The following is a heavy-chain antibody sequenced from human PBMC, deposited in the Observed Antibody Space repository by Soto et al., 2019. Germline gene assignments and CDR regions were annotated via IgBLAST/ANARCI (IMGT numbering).Heavy chain of an antibody. CDR3: ARDSGSYQLDY. D-gene: IGHD1-26*01. V-gene: IGHV1-3*01. CDR2: INAGNGNT. J-gene: IGHJ4*02. Sequence: QVQLVQPGAEAKKPGASVKVSCRASGYTFTSYAMHWVRQGPGQRREWMGWINAGNGNTKYSQKFQGRVTITRDTSESTAYMELSSLRSEDTAVYYCARDSGSYQLDYRGEGTLVAVSS. CDR1: GYTFTSYA.